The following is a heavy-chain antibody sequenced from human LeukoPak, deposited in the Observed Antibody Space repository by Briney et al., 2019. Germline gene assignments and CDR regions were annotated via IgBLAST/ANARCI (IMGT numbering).Heavy chain of an antibody. J-gene: IGHJ5*02. CDR2: IKRKTDGGTT. V-gene: IGHV3-15*01. CDR3: TTDGAYNWNDVAWFDP. Sequence: GGSLRLSCAASGFTFSNAWMSWVRQAPGKGLKWVGRIKRKTDGGTTDYAAPVKGRFTISRDDSKNTLYLQMNSLKTEDTAVYYCTTDGAYNWNDVAWFDPWGQGTLVTVSS. CDR1: GFTFSNAW. D-gene: IGHD1-1*01.